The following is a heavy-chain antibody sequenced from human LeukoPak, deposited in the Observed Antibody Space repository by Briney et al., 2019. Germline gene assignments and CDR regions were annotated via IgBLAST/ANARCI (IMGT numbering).Heavy chain of an antibody. CDR3: AKEYCSSTSCYGGMDV. Sequence: GGSLRLSCAASGFTFSSYWMHWVRQAPGEGLVWVSRIKSDGSVTWYADSVKGRFTTSRDNAKNMLYLQMNSLRAEDTAVYYCAKEYCSSTSCYGGMDVWGQGTTVTVSS. D-gene: IGHD2-2*01. J-gene: IGHJ6*02. CDR1: GFTFSSYW. V-gene: IGHV3-74*01. CDR2: IKSDGSVT.